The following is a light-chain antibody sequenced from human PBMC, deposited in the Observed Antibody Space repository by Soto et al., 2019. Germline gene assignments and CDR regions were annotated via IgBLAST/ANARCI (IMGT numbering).Light chain of an antibody. V-gene: IGKV1-5*03. J-gene: IGKJ1*01. CDR2: KAS. Sequence: DIQMTQSPSTLSASVGDRVTITCRASQSISSWLAWYQQKPGKAPKLLIYKASSLESGVPSRFSGSGSGTEFTLTISSLQPDDFASYFCQEYNTNFRTFGQGTKVDI. CDR3: QEYNTNFRT. CDR1: QSISSW.